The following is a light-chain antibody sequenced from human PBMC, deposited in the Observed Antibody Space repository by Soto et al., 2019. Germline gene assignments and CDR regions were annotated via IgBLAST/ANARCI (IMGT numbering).Light chain of an antibody. CDR3: QQCDTYPWT. CDR1: QSISSW. V-gene: IGKV1-5*03. CDR2: KSS. J-gene: IGKJ1*01. Sequence: DIQMTQSPSTLSASVGDRVTITCRASQSISSWLAWYQQKPGKAPNLVIYKSSSLESGVPSRFSGSGSGTESTLTISSLQPDDFATYYCQQCDTYPWTFGPGTKVDIK.